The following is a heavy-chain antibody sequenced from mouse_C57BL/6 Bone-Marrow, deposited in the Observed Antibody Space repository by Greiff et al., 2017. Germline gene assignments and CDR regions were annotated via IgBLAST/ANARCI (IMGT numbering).Heavy chain of an antibody. J-gene: IGHJ3*01. CDR3: ARQGDAWFAY. Sequence: DVKLVESGGGLVKPGGSLKLSCAASGFTFSSYTMSWVRQTPEKRLEWVATISGGGGNTYYPDSVKGRFTISRDNAKNTLYLQMSSLRSEDTALYYCARQGDAWFAYWGQGTLVTVSA. CDR1: GFTFSSYT. D-gene: IGHD3-3*01. V-gene: IGHV5-9*01. CDR2: ISGGGGNT.